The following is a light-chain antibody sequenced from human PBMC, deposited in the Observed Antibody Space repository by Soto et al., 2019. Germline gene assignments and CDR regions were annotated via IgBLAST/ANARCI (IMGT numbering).Light chain of an antibody. CDR1: SSNIGAGYD. CDR2: GNS. J-gene: IGLJ3*02. V-gene: IGLV1-40*01. CDR3: QSYDCILSCFWV. Sequence: QSVLTQPPSVSGAPGQRVTISCTGSSSNIGAGYDVHWYQQVPGTAPKLLIYGNSNRPSGVPDRFSGSKSGTSASLAITGLQVEDQADYSCQSYDCILSCFWVFGGASKLT.